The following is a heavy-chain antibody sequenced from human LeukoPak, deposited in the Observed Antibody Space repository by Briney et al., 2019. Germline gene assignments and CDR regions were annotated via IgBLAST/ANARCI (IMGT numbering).Heavy chain of an antibody. V-gene: IGHV4-34*01. D-gene: IGHD5-24*01. CDR2: INHSGST. J-gene: IGHJ4*02. Sequence: PPETLPLTCAVYGGSFSVYYWSWVRQPPGKGLEWIGEINHSGSTNYSPSLKGRVTISVDTSKNQFSLRLSSVTAADTAVYYCARGNRARDGYNSHWGQGTLVTVSS. CDR1: GGSFSVYY. CDR3: ARGNRARDGYNSH.